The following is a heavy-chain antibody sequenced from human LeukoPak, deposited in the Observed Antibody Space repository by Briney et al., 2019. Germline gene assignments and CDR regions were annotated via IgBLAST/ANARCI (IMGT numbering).Heavy chain of an antibody. CDR2: IYTGGSS. J-gene: IGHJ4*02. D-gene: IGHD3-22*01. CDR3: AVEERDGSGYLYFDD. CDR1: GGSVSSYY. V-gene: IGHV4-4*07. Sequence: SETLSLTCTVSGGSVSSYYWSWIRQPPGKGLEWIGRIYTGGSSNSNPSLKSRVTMSVDTSQNQFSLRLSSVTAADTAVYYCAVEERDGSGYLYFDDWGQGTLVTVSS.